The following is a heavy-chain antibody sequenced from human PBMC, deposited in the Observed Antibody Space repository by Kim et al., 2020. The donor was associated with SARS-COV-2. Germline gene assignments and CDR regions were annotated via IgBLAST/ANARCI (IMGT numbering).Heavy chain of an antibody. Sequence: ASVKVSCKASGYTFTSYGISWVRQAPGQGLEWMGWISAYNGNTNYAQKLQGRVTMTTDTSTSTAYMELRSLRSDDTAVYYCATNWNGPDYYYYYMDVWGKGTTVTVSS. CDR2: ISAYNGNT. D-gene: IGHD1-1*01. J-gene: IGHJ6*03. CDR3: ATNWNGPDYYYYYMDV. CDR1: GYTFTSYG. V-gene: IGHV1-18*01.